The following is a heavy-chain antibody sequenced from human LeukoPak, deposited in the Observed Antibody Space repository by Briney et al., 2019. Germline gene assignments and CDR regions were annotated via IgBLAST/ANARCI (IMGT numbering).Heavy chain of an antibody. Sequence: SETLSLTCAVYGGSFSGYYWSWIRQPPGKGLEWIGEINHSGSTNYNPSLKSRVTISVDTSKNQFSLKLSSVTAADTAVYYWARGRSRAITMVRGVTVHLDYWGQGTLVTVSS. CDR3: ARGRSRAITMVRGVTVHLDY. V-gene: IGHV4-34*01. CDR1: GGSFSGYY. J-gene: IGHJ4*02. CDR2: INHSGST. D-gene: IGHD3-10*01.